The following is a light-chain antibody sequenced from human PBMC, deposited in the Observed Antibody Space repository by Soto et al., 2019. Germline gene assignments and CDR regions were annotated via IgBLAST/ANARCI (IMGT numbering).Light chain of an antibody. V-gene: IGKV1-9*01. CDR1: QGISSY. CDR3: QQLNSYAYT. Sequence: DIQLTQSPSFLSASVGDRVTITCRASQGISSYLGWYQQKPGKAPKLLIYAASTLQSGVPSRFSGSGSGTEFTLTISSLKPEDFATYYCQQLNSYAYTFGQGTNLEIK. CDR2: AAS. J-gene: IGKJ2*01.